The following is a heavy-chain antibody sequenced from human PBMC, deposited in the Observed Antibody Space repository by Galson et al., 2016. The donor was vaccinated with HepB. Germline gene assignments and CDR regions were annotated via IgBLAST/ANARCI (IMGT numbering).Heavy chain of an antibody. CDR3: ARTIWFGNNWFDP. CDR1: GDSVSSNSAG. V-gene: IGHV6-1*01. D-gene: IGHD3-10*01. Sequence: CAISGDSVSSNSAGWNWIRQSPSRGLEWLGRTYYRSKWYNDYAVSVKSRITINPDTSKNQFSLQLNSVTPEDTAVYYCARTIWFGNNWFDPWGQGNLVTVSS. J-gene: IGHJ5*02. CDR2: TYYRSKWYN.